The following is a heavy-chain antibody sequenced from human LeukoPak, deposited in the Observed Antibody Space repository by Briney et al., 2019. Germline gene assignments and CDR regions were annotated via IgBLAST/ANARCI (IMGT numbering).Heavy chain of an antibody. J-gene: IGHJ3*02. Sequence: PSETLSLTCAVSGDSMTYYYWSWIRQPPGKELEWIGYIYYSGSTNYNPSPNGRVTMSVDTAKNQFSLTLSSVTAADTAVYYCARRGVYPRAYDIWGQGTMVTVSS. V-gene: IGHV4-59*08. CDR2: IYYSGST. CDR1: GDSMTYYY. CDR3: ARRGVYPRAYDI. D-gene: IGHD2/OR15-2a*01.